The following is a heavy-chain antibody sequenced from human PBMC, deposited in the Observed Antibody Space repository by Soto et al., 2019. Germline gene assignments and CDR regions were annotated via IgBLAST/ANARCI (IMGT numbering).Heavy chain of an antibody. V-gene: IGHV4-39*01. CDR1: GGSISSSSYY. Sequence: SETLSLTCTVSGGSISSSSYYWGWIRQPPGKGLEWIGSIYYSGSTYYNPSLKSRVTISVDTSKNQFSLKLSSVTAAETAVFYCARHENGYLVDFDYWGQGTLVTVSS. D-gene: IGHD5-18*01. J-gene: IGHJ4*02. CDR2: IYYSGST. CDR3: ARHENGYLVDFDY.